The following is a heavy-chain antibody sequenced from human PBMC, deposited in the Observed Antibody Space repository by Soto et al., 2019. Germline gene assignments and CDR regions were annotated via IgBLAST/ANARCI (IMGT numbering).Heavy chain of an antibody. CDR3: ARASSTNWTYFFDY. CDR1: GGSVNTYY. V-gene: IGHV4-59*02. Sequence: SETLSLTCTVSGGSVNTYYWSWIRQPPGKALEWVGHISFSGYTNYNPSLQSRVTIPVHSSKSQFSLKLSSVTAADTAVYYCARASSTNWTYFFDYWGQGALVTVSS. J-gene: IGHJ4*02. CDR2: ISFSGYT. D-gene: IGHD2-2*01.